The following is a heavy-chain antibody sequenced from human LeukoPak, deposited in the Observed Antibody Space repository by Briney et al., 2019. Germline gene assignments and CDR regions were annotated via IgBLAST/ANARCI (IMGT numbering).Heavy chain of an antibody. D-gene: IGHD1-26*01. Sequence: GESLKISCKGSGYTFTSYWIGWVRQMPGKGLEWMGRIDPSDSYTKYSPSFQGHVTISGDESISTAYPQWSSLKASDTAMYYCARHFLGELPDMDVWGQGTTVTVSS. CDR3: ARHFLGELPDMDV. CDR1: GYTFTSYW. J-gene: IGHJ6*02. CDR2: IDPSDSYT. V-gene: IGHV5-10-1*01.